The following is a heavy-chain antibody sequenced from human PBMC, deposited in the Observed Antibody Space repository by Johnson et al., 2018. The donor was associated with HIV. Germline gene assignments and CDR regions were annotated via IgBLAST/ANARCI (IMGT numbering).Heavy chain of an antibody. CDR3: ARDVAYDWAFDI. D-gene: IGHD2-8*02. CDR2: ISWNSGSI. Sequence: VQVLESGGGLVQPGGSLRLSCAASGFTFDDYAMHWVRQAPGKGLEWVSGISWNSGSIGYADSVKGRFTISRDNAKNSLYLQMNRLRTEDTAVYYCARDVAYDWAFDIWGQGTMVTVSS. V-gene: IGHV3-9*01. J-gene: IGHJ3*02. CDR1: GFTFDDYA.